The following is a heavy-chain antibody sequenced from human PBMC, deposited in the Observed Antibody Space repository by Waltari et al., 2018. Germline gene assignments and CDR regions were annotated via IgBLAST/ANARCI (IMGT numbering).Heavy chain of an antibody. D-gene: IGHD3-10*01. V-gene: IGHV3-7*01. CDR3: ARDVGNVGGNY. CDR2: IKQDGSDI. CDR1: GFTFSDYW. J-gene: IGHJ4*02. Sequence: EVQLVESGGGLVQPGGSLGLSCLVSGFTFSDYWMSWVRQAPGKGLEWVANIKQDGSDIYYADSVKGRFTISRDNAKNSLYLQMNSLRAEDTAVYYCARDVGNVGGNYWGQGTLVTVSS.